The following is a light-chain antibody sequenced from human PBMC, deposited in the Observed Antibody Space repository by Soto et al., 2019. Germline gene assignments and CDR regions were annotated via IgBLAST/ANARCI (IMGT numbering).Light chain of an antibody. CDR1: QSIVSS. Sequence: DIQMTQSPSSLSASVGDRVTITCRASQSIVSSLNWYQQKPGEAPKLLIYAASSLQSGVPSRFSGSGDGTDFPLTISSLQPEDFAVYYCQQYGSSPSVPFGQGTKLEIK. V-gene: IGKV1-39*01. CDR3: QQYGSSPSVP. J-gene: IGKJ2*01. CDR2: AAS.